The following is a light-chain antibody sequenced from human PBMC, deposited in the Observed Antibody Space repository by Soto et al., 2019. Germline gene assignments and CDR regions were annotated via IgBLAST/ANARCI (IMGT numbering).Light chain of an antibody. J-gene: IGLJ1*01. CDR2: DNN. V-gene: IGLV3-21*02. Sequence: SYELSQPPSVSVAPGQTARISCGGANFKTKRVHWYQQRPGQAPILAVYDNNDLPSGIPEGFTGSNSGNTATLTNSRVEPGDEADYYRQVWESFSDHPYVFGGGTKVTVL. CDR3: QVWESFSDHPYV. CDR1: NFKTKR.